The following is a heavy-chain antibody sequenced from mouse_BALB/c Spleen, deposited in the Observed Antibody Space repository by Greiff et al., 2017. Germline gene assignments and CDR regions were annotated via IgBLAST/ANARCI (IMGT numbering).Heavy chain of an antibody. J-gene: IGHJ4*01. CDR2: ISSGGGNT. V-gene: IGHV5-9*04. CDR3: ARHGLLRLSMDY. D-gene: IGHD1-2*01. Sequence: EVHLVESGGGLVKPGGSLKLSCAASGFTFSSYTMSWVRQTPEKRLEWVATISSGGGNTYYPDSVKGRFTISRDNAKNTLYLQMSSLKSEDTAMYYCARHGLLRLSMDYWGQGTSVTVSS. CDR1: GFTFSSYT.